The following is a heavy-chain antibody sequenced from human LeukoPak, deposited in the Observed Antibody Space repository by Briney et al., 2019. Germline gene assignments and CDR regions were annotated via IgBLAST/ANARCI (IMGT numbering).Heavy chain of an antibody. V-gene: IGHV3-21*01. J-gene: IGHJ4*02. D-gene: IGHD4-17*01. CDR1: GFTFSSYT. CDR3: ARDRRTVTTNDY. CDR2: ISSSSSYI. Sequence: PVGSLRLSCAASGFTFSSYTMNWVRQVPGKGLGWVSSISSSSSYIYYADSVKGRFTISRDNAKNSLYLQMNSLRAEDTAVYYCARDRRTVTTNDYWGQGTLVTVSS.